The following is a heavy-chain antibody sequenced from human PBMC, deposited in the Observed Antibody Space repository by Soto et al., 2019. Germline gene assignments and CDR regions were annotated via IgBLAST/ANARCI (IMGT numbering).Heavy chain of an antibody. CDR3: AKDAVGAEYRSGWFFDY. D-gene: IGHD6-19*01. Sequence: GGSLRLSCAASGFTFSSYAMSWVRQAPGKGLEWVSAISGSGGSTYYADSVKGRFTISRDNSKNTLYLQMSSLRAEDTAVYYCAKDAVGAEYRSGWFFDYWGQGTLVTVSS. J-gene: IGHJ4*02. CDR1: GFTFSSYA. CDR2: ISGSGGST. V-gene: IGHV3-23*01.